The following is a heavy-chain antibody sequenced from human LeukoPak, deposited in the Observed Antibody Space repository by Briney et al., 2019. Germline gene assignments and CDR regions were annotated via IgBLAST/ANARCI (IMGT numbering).Heavy chain of an antibody. CDR1: GYTFTSYG. CDR3: ARVAPNRRYCSGGSCLNYFDY. CDR2: ISAYNGNT. V-gene: IGHV1-18*01. D-gene: IGHD2-15*01. Sequence: ASVKVSCKASGYTFTSYGISWVRQAPGQGLEWMGWISAYNGNTHYAQKLQGRVTMTTDTSTSTAYMELRSLRSDDTAVYYCARVAPNRRYCSGGSCLNYFDYWGQGTLVTVSS. J-gene: IGHJ4*02.